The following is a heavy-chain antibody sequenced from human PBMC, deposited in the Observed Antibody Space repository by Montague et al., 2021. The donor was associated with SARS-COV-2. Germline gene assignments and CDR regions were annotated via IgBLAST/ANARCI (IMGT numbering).Heavy chain of an antibody. CDR1: GDSMISGSRF. CDR2: IQTSGTS. Sequence: TLSLTCTVSGDSMISGSRFWTWVRPPDGQGLAWIVHIQTSGTSNFSPSLRDRLTLSIDTSRNQFSLELRSVTAADTAVYYCARDRPESWRISPGLAGLFATGVHSAGSMDVWGRGATV. CDR3: ARDRPESWRISPGLAGLFATGVHSAGSMDV. V-gene: IGHV4-61*09. D-gene: IGHD1-1*01. J-gene: IGHJ6*02.